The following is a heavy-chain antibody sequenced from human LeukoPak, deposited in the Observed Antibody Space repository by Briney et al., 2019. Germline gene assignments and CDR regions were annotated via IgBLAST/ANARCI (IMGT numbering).Heavy chain of an antibody. J-gene: IGHJ4*02. D-gene: IGHD5-18*01. CDR3: AKRGGYSYGSILPLYFDY. CDR2: INHSGST. Sequence: LETLSLTCAVYGGSFSGYYWSWIRQPPGKGLEWIGEINHSGSTNYNPSLKSRVTVSVDTSKNQFSLKLSSVTAADTAVYYCAKRGGYSYGSILPLYFDYWGQGTLVTVSS. V-gene: IGHV4-34*01. CDR1: GGSFSGYY.